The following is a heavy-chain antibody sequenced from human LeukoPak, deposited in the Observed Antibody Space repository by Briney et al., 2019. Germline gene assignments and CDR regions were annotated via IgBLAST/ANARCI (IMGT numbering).Heavy chain of an antibody. D-gene: IGHD3-10*01. V-gene: IGHV3-48*01. CDR1: GFTFSSYS. CDR3: ARTLGVRGVIMDYFDY. CDR2: ISSSSSTI. Sequence: PGGSLRLSCAASGFTFSSYSMNWVRQAPGKGLEWVSYISSSSSTIYYADSVKGRFTISRDNAKNSLYLQMNSLRAEDTAVYYCARTLGVRGVIMDYFDYWGQGTLVTVSS. J-gene: IGHJ4*02.